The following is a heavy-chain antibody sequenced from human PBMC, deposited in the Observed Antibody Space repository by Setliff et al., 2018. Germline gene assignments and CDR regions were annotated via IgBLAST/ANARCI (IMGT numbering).Heavy chain of an antibody. D-gene: IGHD2-2*01. V-gene: IGHV3-23*01. CDR2: ISGSGAI. CDR3: ARAHSSTLSVHDY. Sequence: PGGSLRLSCAASGFTFSNYAMSWVRQAPGKGLEWVSAISGSGAISYADSVKGRFTISRDNSKNTLYLQMNSLRAEDTAVYYCARAHSSTLSVHDYWGQGTLVTV. J-gene: IGHJ4*02. CDR1: GFTFSNYA.